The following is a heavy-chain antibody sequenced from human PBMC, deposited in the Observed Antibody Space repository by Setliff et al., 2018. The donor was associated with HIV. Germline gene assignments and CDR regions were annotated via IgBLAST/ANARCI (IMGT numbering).Heavy chain of an antibody. V-gene: IGHV4-4*07. CDR3: ARQTATGTSATFDS. Sequence: SETLSLTCSVSGGSLQGYYWSWIRQPAGKGLQWIGRIYYVGWSKYNPSLEDRVTMSIDTSKNQFSLKLSSVTAADTAVYYCARQTATGTSATFDSWGQGSLVTVSS. CDR2: IYYVGWS. J-gene: IGHJ4*02. D-gene: IGHD2-21*02. CDR1: GGSLQGYY.